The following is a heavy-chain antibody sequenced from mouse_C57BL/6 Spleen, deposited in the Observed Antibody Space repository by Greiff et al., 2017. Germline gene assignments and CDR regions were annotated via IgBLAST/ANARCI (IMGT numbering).Heavy chain of an antibody. J-gene: IGHJ1*03. Sequence: VQLQQSGAELARPGASVKMSCKASGYTFTSYTMHWVKQRPGQGLEWIGYINPSSGYTKYNQKFKDKATLTADKSSSTAYMQLSSLTSEDSAVYYCASSYYYGSSSGYFDVWGTGTTVTVSS. V-gene: IGHV1-4*01. D-gene: IGHD1-1*01. CDR3: ASSYYYGSSSGYFDV. CDR1: GYTFTSYT. CDR2: INPSSGYT.